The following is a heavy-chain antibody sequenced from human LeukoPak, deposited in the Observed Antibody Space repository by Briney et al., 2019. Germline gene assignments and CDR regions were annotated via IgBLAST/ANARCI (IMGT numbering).Heavy chain of an antibody. CDR2: ISYDGSNK. V-gene: IGHV3-30*18. D-gene: IGHD6-13*01. CDR1: GFTFSSYA. Sequence: GGSLRLSCAASGFTFSSYATHWVRQAPGKGLEWVAVISYDGSNKYYADSVKGRFTISRDNSKNTLYLQMNSLRAEDTAVYYCAKDGFPHSSTWYGWFDPWGQGTLVTVSS. J-gene: IGHJ5*02. CDR3: AKDGFPHSSTWYGWFDP.